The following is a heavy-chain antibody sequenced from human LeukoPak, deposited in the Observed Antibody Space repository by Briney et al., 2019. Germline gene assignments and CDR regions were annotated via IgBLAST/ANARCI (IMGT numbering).Heavy chain of an antibody. D-gene: IGHD6-13*01. CDR2: ISGDGGST. CDR1: GFTFDDYA. V-gene: IGHV3-43*02. Sequence: GGSLRLSCAASGFTFDDYAMHWVPQAPGKGLEWVSLISGDGGSTYYADSVKGRFTISRDYSKNSLYLQMNSLRTEDTALYYCAKDRIAAAGTNYYYYYMDVWGKGTTVTVSS. CDR3: AKDRIAAAGTNYYYYYMDV. J-gene: IGHJ6*03.